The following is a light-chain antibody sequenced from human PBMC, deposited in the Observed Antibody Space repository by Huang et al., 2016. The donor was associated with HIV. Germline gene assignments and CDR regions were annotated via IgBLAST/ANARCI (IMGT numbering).Light chain of an antibody. CDR2: GAS. Sequence: EIVMTRSPATLSVSPGERATLSSRASQSVSSNLAWYQQKPGQAPRLLIYGASTRATGIPARFSGSGSGTEFTLTISSLQSEDFAVYYCQQYNNWPWTFGQGTKVEIK. V-gene: IGKV3-15*01. CDR3: QQYNNWPWT. J-gene: IGKJ1*01. CDR1: QSVSSN.